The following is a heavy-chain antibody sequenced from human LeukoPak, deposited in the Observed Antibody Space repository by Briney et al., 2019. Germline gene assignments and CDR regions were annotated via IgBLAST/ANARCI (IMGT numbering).Heavy chain of an antibody. J-gene: IGHJ3*02. Sequence: SETLSLTCTVSGGSISSGDYYWRWIRQPPGKGLEWIGYIYYSGSTFYNPSLKSRVTISVDTSKNQFSLKLSSVTAADTAVYYCARDANPYGSGGGDAFDIWGQGTMVTVSS. CDR3: ARDANPYGSGGGDAFDI. CDR1: GGSISSGDYY. D-gene: IGHD3-10*01. CDR2: IYYSGST. V-gene: IGHV4-30-4*01.